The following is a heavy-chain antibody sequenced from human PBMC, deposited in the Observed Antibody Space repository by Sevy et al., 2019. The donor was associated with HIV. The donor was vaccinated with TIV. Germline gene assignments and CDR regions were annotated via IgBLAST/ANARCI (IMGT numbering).Heavy chain of an antibody. Sequence: SETLSLTCTVSGGSISSYHWSWIRQPAGKGLEWIGRIYTSGSTNYNPSLKSRVTMSVDTSKNQFSLKLSSVTAADTAVYYCARSDVAGTDAFDIWGQGTMVTVSS. CDR1: GGSISSYH. CDR2: IYTSGST. V-gene: IGHV4-4*07. D-gene: IGHD6-19*01. CDR3: ARSDVAGTDAFDI. J-gene: IGHJ3*02.